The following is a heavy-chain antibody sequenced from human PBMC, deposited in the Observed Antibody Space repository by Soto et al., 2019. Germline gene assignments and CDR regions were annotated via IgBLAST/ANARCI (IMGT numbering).Heavy chain of an antibody. CDR1: GFTFRSFG. D-gene: IGHD6-13*01. Sequence: QVQLVESGGGVIQPGTSLSLSCASSGFTFRSFGMYWVRQAPGKGLEWVAVVSYDGNHKYYADSVKGRFTVSRDNAKNMLYLQMNSLRGEDTAVYYCAKDVGQQLVLNYGMGVWGQGTTVTVSS. CDR2: VSYDGNHK. CDR3: AKDVGQQLVLNYGMGV. J-gene: IGHJ6*02. V-gene: IGHV3-30*18.